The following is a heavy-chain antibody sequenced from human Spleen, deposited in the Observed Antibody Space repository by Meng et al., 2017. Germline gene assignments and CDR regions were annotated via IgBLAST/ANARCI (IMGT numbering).Heavy chain of an antibody. V-gene: IGHV3-64*01. CDR1: GFIFSSYA. D-gene: IGHD5-12*01. J-gene: IGHJ4*02. CDR2: VSSNGGST. Sequence: EVKLLESGGGLLQPGGSLRLSCGASGFIFSSYAMHWVRQAPGKGLEYFSAVSSNGGSTYYANSVKGRFTISRDNSKNTLYLQMGSLRVEDIAVYYCATDLVASTLDYWGQGTLVTVSS. CDR3: ATDLVASTLDY.